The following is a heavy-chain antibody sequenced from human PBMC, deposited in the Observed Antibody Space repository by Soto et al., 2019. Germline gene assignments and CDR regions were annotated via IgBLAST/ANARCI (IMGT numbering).Heavy chain of an antibody. Sequence: GGSLRLSCAASGFTFSSYSMNWVRQAPGEGLEWVSSISSSSSYIYYADSVKGRFTISRDNAKNSLYLQMNSLRAEDTAVYYCARDRRITMVRGVIIHYYYGMDVWGQGTTVTVSS. CDR3: ARDRRITMVRGVIIHYYYGMDV. CDR2: ISSSSSYI. J-gene: IGHJ6*02. CDR1: GFTFSSYS. D-gene: IGHD3-10*01. V-gene: IGHV3-21*01.